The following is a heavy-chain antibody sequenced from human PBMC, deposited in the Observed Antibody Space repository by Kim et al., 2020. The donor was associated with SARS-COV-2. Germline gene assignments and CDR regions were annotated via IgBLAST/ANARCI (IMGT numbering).Heavy chain of an antibody. CDR3: AGGGGYLFDY. Sequence: EKNSVDSVRGRFTISRDNSKNSLYLQMNSLRAEDTAVYYCAGGGGYLFDYWGQGTLVTVSS. D-gene: IGHD3-22*01. CDR2: EK. J-gene: IGHJ4*02. V-gene: IGHV3-7*01.